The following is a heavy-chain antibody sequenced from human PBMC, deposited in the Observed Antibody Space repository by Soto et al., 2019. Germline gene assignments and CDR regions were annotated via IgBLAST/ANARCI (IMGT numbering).Heavy chain of an antibody. CDR3: VRIVADLADVQAGIPAHKAYNYSYMDW. J-gene: IGHJ6*03. V-gene: IGHV3-74*01. CDR2: INNDGSGT. D-gene: IGHD2-2*02. Sequence: EVQLVESGGGLVQPGGSLRLSCEASGCPFSSYWMNWVRQRPGQGLVWIARINNDGSGTTYADSVRGRFTITRDNAKNRVSLQMNSARAEDTAVYYCVRIVADLADVQAGIPAHKAYNYSYMDWWGTGPTVTAS. CDR1: GCPFSSYW.